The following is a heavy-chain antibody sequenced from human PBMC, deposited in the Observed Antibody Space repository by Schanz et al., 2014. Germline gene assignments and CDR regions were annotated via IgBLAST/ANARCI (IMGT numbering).Heavy chain of an antibody. CDR2: ISGSGGST. Sequence: EVQLLESGGGLVQPGGSLRLSCAASGFTFRNYGMSWVRQAPGQGLEWVSAISGSGGSTYYADSVKGRFTISRDNSKNTLFLQMSSLRAEDTAVYYFARDGDFDYWGQGTLVTVSS. V-gene: IGHV3-23*01. CDR1: GFTFRNYG. CDR3: ARDGDFDY. J-gene: IGHJ4*02.